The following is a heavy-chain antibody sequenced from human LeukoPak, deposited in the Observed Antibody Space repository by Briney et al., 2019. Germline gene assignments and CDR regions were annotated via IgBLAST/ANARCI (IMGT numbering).Heavy chain of an antibody. CDR1: GFTFSSHW. J-gene: IGHJ4*02. CDR2: IKQDGSGI. V-gene: IGHV3-7*01. D-gene: IGHD7-27*01. CDR3: ARGRPGMGIVIDY. Sequence: GGSLRLSCAASGFTFSSHWMSWVRQAPGKGLEWVANIKQDGSGIYYVDSVKGRFTISRDYAKNSVYLQMNSLRAEDTAVYYCARGRPGMGIVIDYWGQGTLVTVAS.